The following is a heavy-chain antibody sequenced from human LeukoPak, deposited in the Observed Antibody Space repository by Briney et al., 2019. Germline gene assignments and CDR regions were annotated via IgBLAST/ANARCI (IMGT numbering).Heavy chain of an antibody. CDR2: IYHSGST. D-gene: IGHD3-10*01. CDR1: GYSISSGYY. J-gene: IGHJ4*02. V-gene: IGHV4-38-2*01. Sequence: SETLSLTCAVSGYSISSGYYWGWIRQPPGKGLEWIGNIYHSGSTYYNPSLKSRVTISVDTSKNQFSLKLTSVTAADTAVYYXXXXXXXXXXGAIXPXYXDYWGQGTLVTVSS. CDR3: XXXXXXXXXGAIXPXYXDY.